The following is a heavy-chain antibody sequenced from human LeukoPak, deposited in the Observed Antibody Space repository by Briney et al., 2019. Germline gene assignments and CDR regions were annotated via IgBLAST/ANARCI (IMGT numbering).Heavy chain of an antibody. D-gene: IGHD6-19*01. J-gene: IGHJ6*02. V-gene: IGHV1-3*01. CDR2: INAGNGNT. CDR3: ARHLIAVAVNHYYYGIDV. Sequence: ASVKVSCKAFGYTFTSYTMHWVRQAPGQRLEWMGWINAGNGNTIYSQKFQGRVTITRDTSATTAYMELSSLRSEDTAVYYCARHLIAVAVNHYYYGIDVWGQGTTVTVS. CDR1: GYTFTSYT.